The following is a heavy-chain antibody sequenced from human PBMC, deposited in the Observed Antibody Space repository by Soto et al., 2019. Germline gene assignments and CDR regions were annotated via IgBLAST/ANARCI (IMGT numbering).Heavy chain of an antibody. Sequence: GESLKISCKASGYSFTNYWIGWVRQMPGKGLEWMGIIYPGDSDTRYSPSFQGQVTISADKSISTAYLQWSSLKAPDTAMYYCAREPYYYDSSGSYVDYWGQGTLVTVSS. V-gene: IGHV5-51*01. J-gene: IGHJ4*02. D-gene: IGHD3-22*01. CDR1: GYSFTNYW. CDR3: AREPYYYDSSGSYVDY. CDR2: IYPGDSDT.